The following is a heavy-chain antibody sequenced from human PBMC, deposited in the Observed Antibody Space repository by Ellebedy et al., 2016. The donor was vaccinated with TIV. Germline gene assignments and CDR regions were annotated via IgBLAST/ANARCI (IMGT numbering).Heavy chain of an antibody. D-gene: IGHD2-15*01. CDR3: ARRRGRHAGGYFDF. V-gene: IGHV3-7*01. J-gene: IGHJ4*02. CDR1: GFTFSSYA. CDR2: IKHDGSEK. Sequence: GGSLRLSCAASGFTFSSYAMSWVRQAPGKGLEWVANIKHDGSEKYYVDSVKGRFTISRDNAKNSLYLQMDSLRAEDTAVYYCARRRGRHAGGYFDFWGQGTLVTVSS.